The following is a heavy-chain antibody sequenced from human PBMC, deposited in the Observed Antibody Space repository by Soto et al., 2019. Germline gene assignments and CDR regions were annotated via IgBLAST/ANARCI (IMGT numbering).Heavy chain of an antibody. CDR2: ISTYNGNT. J-gene: IGHJ4*02. CDR1: GYTFTDYG. V-gene: IGHV1-18*04. Sequence: QVQLVQSGAEVKKPGASVKVSCKASGYTFTDYGISWVRQAPGQGLEWMGWISTYNGNTIYAQKTQGRVTMTTDTSTSTAYVELRSLRSDDTAVYYCAREEGISDWHAFASWGQGTLVTVSS. CDR3: AREEGISDWHAFAS. D-gene: IGHD6-19*01.